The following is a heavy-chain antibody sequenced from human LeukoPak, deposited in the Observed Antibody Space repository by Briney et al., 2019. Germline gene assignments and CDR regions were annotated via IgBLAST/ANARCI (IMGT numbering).Heavy chain of an antibody. CDR3: ARLRLGRDIHPSMVRGVPNYYYMDV. CDR2: IYHSGST. CDR1: GYSISSGYY. D-gene: IGHD3-10*01. V-gene: IGHV4-38-2*02. Sequence: KPSETLSLTCTVSGYSISSGYYWGWIRQPPGKGLEWVGSIYHSGSTYYNPSLKSRVTISVDTSKNQFSLKLSSVTAADTAVYYCARLRLGRDIHPSMVRGVPNYYYMDVWGKGTTGTVSS. J-gene: IGHJ6*03.